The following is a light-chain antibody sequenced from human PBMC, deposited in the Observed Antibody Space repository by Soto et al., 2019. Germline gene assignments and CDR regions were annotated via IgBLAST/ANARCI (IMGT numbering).Light chain of an antibody. Sequence: QSALTQPASVSGSPGQSITISCTGTSSNIGAFDLVSWYQQHPGKAPKVIIYDVNIRPSGVSNRFSGSKSGNTASLTISGIQAEDEADYYCSSYTVTSTRLFGTGTKLTVL. CDR2: DVN. J-gene: IGLJ1*01. CDR3: SSYTVTSTRL. V-gene: IGLV2-14*01. CDR1: SSNIGAFDL.